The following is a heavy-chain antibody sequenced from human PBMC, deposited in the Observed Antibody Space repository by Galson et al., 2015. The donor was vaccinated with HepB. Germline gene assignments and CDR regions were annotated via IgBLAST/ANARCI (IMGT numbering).Heavy chain of an antibody. CDR1: GYTFTSYG. V-gene: IGHV1-18*01. D-gene: IGHD3-16*02. CDR2: ISAYNGNT. CDR3: ARASPGLHLGELST. J-gene: IGHJ6*02. Sequence: SVKVSCKASGYTFTSYGISWVRQAPGQGLEWMGWISAYNGNTNYAQKLQGRITMTTDTSTSTAYMELRSLRSDDTAVYYCARASPGLHLGELSTWGQGTTVTVSS.